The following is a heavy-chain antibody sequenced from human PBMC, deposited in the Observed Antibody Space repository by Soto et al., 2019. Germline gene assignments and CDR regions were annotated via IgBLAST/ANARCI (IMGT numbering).Heavy chain of an antibody. CDR3: ARAVSCTSTSCYTPRHNWFDP. Sequence: PSETLSLTCAVSSGSISSSNWWSWVRQPPGKGLEWIGEIYHSGSTNYNPSLKSRVTISVDKSKNQFSLKLSSVTAADTAVYYCARAVSCTSTSCYTPRHNWFDPWGQGTLVTVSS. CDR1: SGSISSSNW. V-gene: IGHV4-4*02. D-gene: IGHD2-2*02. J-gene: IGHJ5*02. CDR2: IYHSGST.